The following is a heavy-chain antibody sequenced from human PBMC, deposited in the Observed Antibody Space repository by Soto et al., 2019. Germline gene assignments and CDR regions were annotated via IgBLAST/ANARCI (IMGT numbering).Heavy chain of an antibody. CDR2: ISGSGGST. V-gene: IGHV3-23*01. Sequence: VQLLESGGGLVQPGGSLRLSCAASGFTFSSCAMSWVRQAPGKGLEWVSAISGSGGSTYYADSVKGRFTISRDNSKNTLYLQMNSLRAEDTAVYYCANLDITMVRGDQTDAFDIWGQGTMVTVSS. CDR3: ANLDITMVRGDQTDAFDI. CDR1: GFTFSSCA. J-gene: IGHJ3*02. D-gene: IGHD3-10*01.